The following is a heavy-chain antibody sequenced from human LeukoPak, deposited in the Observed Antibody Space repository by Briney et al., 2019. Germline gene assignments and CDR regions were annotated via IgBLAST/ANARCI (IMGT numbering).Heavy chain of an antibody. V-gene: IGHV3-23*01. Sequence: GGSLRLSCAASGFTFSSYAMSWVRQAPGKGLEWVSAISGSGGSTYYVDSVKGRFTISRDNAKNSLYLQMNSLRGEDTAVYYCAKTHCSGGSCPLSHWGQGTLVTVSS. CDR2: ISGSGGST. D-gene: IGHD2-15*01. CDR3: AKTHCSGGSCPLSH. CDR1: GFTFSSYA. J-gene: IGHJ4*02.